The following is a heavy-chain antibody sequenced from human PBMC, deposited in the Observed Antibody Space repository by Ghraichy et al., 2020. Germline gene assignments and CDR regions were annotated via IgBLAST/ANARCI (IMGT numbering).Heavy chain of an antibody. D-gene: IGHD3-3*01. CDR2: IFYIGST. Sequence: SETLSLTCTVSGGSISSYYWSWIRQPPGKGLEWIGYIFYIGSTNYSPSLRSRVTISVDTSKNQFSLKLSSVTAADTAVYYCARHTTIFGGITSWYYGMDVWGQGTTVTVSS. CDR3: ARHTTIFGGITSWYYGMDV. J-gene: IGHJ6*02. CDR1: GGSISSYY. V-gene: IGHV4-59*08.